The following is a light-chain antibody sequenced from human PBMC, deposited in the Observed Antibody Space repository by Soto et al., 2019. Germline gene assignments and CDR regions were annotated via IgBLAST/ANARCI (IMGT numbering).Light chain of an antibody. J-gene: IGKJ2*01. Sequence: DIQMTQSPSTLSASVGDRVTITCRASQSISSWLAWYQQKPGKAPKLLIYKASSLESGVPSRFSGSGSGTEFTLTISILQPDDLATYYCQEYKSYSTFGQGTKLEIK. V-gene: IGKV1-5*03. CDR2: KAS. CDR1: QSISSW. CDR3: QEYKSYST.